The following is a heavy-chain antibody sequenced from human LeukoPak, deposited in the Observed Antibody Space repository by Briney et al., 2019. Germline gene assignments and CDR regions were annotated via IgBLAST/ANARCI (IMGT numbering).Heavy chain of an antibody. CDR3: AAGGYYYGSGSYNYFDY. CDR1: GFIFSDYS. D-gene: IGHD3-10*01. Sequence: GGSLRLSCAASGFIFSDYSMKWVRQAPGKGLEWVSSISSTSSYIYYADSVKGRFTISRDNAKNSLYLQMNSLRAEDTAVYYCAAGGYYYGSGSYNYFDYWGQGTLVTVSS. CDR2: ISSTSSYI. J-gene: IGHJ4*02. V-gene: IGHV3-21*01.